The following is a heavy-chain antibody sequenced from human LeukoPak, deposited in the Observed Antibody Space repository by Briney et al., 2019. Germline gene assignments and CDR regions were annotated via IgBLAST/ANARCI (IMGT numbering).Heavy chain of an antibody. J-gene: IGHJ6*03. D-gene: IGHD3-16*01. Sequence: KPSETLSLTCTVSGGSISSSSYYWDWIRQPPGKGLEWIGSIHYSGSTYYNPSLKSRVTISVDTSKNQFSLKLSSVTAADTAVYYCARLFSPGGYYYYYMDVWGKGTTVTVSS. V-gene: IGHV4-39*01. CDR2: IHYSGST. CDR1: GGSISSSSYY. CDR3: ARLFSPGGYYYYYMDV.